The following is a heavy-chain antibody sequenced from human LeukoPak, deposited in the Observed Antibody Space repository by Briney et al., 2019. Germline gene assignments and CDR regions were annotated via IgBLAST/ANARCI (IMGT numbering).Heavy chain of an antibody. CDR2: IYTSGST. D-gene: IGHD6-6*01. Sequence: PSETLSLTCTVSGGSISSGSYYWNWIRQPAGKGLEWIGRIYTSGSTNYNPSLKSRVTVSVDTSKNQFSLKLSSVTAADTAVYYCARRGSMTGPPPLWGQGTLVTVSS. CDR1: GGSISSGSYY. V-gene: IGHV4-61*02. J-gene: IGHJ4*02. CDR3: ARRGSMTGPPPL.